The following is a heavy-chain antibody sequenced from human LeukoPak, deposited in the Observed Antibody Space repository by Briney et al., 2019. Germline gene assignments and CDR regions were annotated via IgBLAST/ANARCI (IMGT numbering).Heavy chain of an antibody. Sequence: ASVKVSCKASGYTFTSYYMHWVRQAPGQGLEWMGIINPSGGSTSYAQKFQGRVTMTRDMSTSTVYMELSSLRSEDTAVYYCARDSGEVLLWFGELSLYYFDYWGQGTLVTVSS. CDR3: ARDSGEVLLWFGELSLYYFDY. D-gene: IGHD3-10*01. J-gene: IGHJ4*02. CDR1: GYTFTSYY. V-gene: IGHV1-46*01. CDR2: INPSGGST.